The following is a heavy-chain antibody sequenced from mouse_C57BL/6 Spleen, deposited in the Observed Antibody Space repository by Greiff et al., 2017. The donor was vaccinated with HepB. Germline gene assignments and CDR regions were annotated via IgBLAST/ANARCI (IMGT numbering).Heavy chain of an antibody. CDR1: GYTFTSYW. Sequence: VQLQQSGAELVMPGASVKLSCKASGYTFTSYWMHWVKQRPGQGLEWIGEIDPSDSYTNYNQKFKGKSTLTVDKSSSTAYMQLSSLTSEDSAVYYCARSQANWYAMDYWGQGTSVTVSS. CDR3: ARSQANWYAMDY. CDR2: IDPSDSYT. D-gene: IGHD4-1*01. J-gene: IGHJ4*01. V-gene: IGHV1-69*01.